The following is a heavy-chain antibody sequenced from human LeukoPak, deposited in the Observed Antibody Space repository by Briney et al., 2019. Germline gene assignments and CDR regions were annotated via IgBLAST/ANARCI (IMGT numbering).Heavy chain of an antibody. CDR1: GGSISSYY. CDR2: IYTSGST. D-gene: IGHD6-19*01. CDR3: ARGLQQWLVRLYYFDY. J-gene: IGHJ4*02. V-gene: IGHV4-4*07. Sequence: PSETLSLTCTVSGGSISSYYWSWIRQPAGKGLEWIGRIYTSGSTNYNPSLKSRVTMSVDTSKNQFSLKLSSVTAADTAVYYCARGLQQWLVRLYYFDYWGQGTLVTVSS.